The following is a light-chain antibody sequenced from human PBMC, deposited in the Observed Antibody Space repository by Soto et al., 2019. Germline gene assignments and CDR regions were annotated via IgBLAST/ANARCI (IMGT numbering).Light chain of an antibody. CDR3: QRYGRSYQRFT. J-gene: IGKJ2*01. CDR2: PSS. CDR1: QSLSNTF. Sequence: EIVLTQSPGTLSLSPGDRATLSCRASQSLSNTFFAYYQQKPGHAPRLLIYPSSIRTTGIADRFSGSGYGTDLAFTITNLELEAFDVYSCQRYGRSYQRFTFGQGTKLEIK. V-gene: IGKV3-20*01.